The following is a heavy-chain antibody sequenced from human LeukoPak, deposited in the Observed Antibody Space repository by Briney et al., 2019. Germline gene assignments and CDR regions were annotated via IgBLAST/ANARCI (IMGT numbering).Heavy chain of an antibody. V-gene: IGHV4-34*01. CDR3: ARYSTTYDFWSGFLTLDWFDP. CDR2: INHSGST. D-gene: IGHD3-3*01. Sequence: SETLSLTCAVYGGSFSGYYWTWIRQPPGEELEWIGEINHSGSTNYNPSLKSRVTISVDTSKNQFSLKLSSVTAADTAVYYCARYSTTYDFWSGFLTLDWFDPWGQGTLVTVSS. CDR1: GGSFSGYY. J-gene: IGHJ5*02.